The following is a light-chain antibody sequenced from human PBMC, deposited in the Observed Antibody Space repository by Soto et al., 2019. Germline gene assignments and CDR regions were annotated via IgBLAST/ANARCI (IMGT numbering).Light chain of an antibody. J-gene: IGKJ2*01. Sequence: DIQMTQSPSSVSASVGDTVIITCRASQPINNWLAWYPQKPGKAPNLLIHGASNLQGGVPSRFSGSGSGTDFTLTITSLQPEDFATYFCQQANTFPHTFGQGTKLEIK. CDR3: QQANTFPHT. V-gene: IGKV1D-12*01. CDR2: GAS. CDR1: QPINNW.